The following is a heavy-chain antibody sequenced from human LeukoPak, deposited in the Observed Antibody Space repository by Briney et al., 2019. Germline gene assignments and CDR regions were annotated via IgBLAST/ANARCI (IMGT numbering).Heavy chain of an antibody. Sequence: GGSLRLSCAASGFTFSSYAMHWVRQAPGKGLEWVAVISYDGSNKYYADSVKGRFTISRDNSKNTLYLQMNSLRAEDTAVYYCARARFLEWYSDYWGQGTLGTVSS. CDR2: ISYDGSNK. D-gene: IGHD3-3*01. CDR3: ARARFLEWYSDY. V-gene: IGHV3-30-3*01. CDR1: GFTFSSYA. J-gene: IGHJ4*02.